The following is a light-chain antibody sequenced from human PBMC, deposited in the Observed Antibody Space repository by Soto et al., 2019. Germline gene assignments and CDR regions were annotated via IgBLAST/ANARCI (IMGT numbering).Light chain of an antibody. V-gene: IGLV2-8*01. CDR3: SSYGGYNNVV. CDR2: EFN. Sequence: QALRTQPGCASGSPGQSVNISCTGTISDVVGYNYVSWFQQHPGKAPKLIIHEFNQRPSGVPDRFSGSKSGNTASLTVSGLQAEDEGTYYCSSYGGYNNVVFGTGTKVTVL. J-gene: IGLJ1*01. CDR1: ISDVVGYNY.